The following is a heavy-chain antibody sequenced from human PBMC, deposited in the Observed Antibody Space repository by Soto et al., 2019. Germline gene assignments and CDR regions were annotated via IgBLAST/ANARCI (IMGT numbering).Heavy chain of an antibody. D-gene: IGHD2-8*01. Sequence: PGGSLRLSCAASGLIFSNYKMHWVRQAPGKGLVWVSRINTDGSITDYADSVKGRFTVSRDNAKNTMYLQMNSLTADDTAVYYCARDTNGLHYWGREPWSPSPQ. CDR2: INTDGSIT. J-gene: IGHJ4*02. CDR3: ARDTNGLHY. CDR1: GLIFSNYK. V-gene: IGHV3-74*01.